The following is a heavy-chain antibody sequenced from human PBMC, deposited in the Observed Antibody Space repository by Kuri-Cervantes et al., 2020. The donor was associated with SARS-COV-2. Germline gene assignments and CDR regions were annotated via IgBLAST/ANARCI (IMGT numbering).Heavy chain of an antibody. J-gene: IGHJ3*02. Sequence: SETLSLTCTVSGGSISSYYWSWIRQPPGKGLEWIGYIYYSGSTNYNPSLKSRVTISVDTSKNQFSLELSSVTAADTAVYYCAREVEGSDAFDIWGQGTMVTVSS. CDR2: IYYSGST. CDR3: AREVEGSDAFDI. CDR1: GGSISSYY. V-gene: IGHV4-59*01.